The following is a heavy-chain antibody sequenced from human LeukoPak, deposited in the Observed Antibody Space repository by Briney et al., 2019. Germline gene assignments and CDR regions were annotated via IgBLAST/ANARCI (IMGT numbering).Heavy chain of an antibody. V-gene: IGHV3-48*03. D-gene: IGHD4-11*01. Sequence: PGGSLRLSCAASGFTFSSYEMNWVRQAPGKGLEWVSYISSSGSTKDYADSVKGRLTISRDNAKNSLYLQMNSMRAEDTGIYYCARDPNPTTITTTSGYWGQGTLVTVSS. CDR2: ISSSGSTK. CDR3: ARDPNPTTITTTSGY. CDR1: GFTFSSYE. J-gene: IGHJ4*02.